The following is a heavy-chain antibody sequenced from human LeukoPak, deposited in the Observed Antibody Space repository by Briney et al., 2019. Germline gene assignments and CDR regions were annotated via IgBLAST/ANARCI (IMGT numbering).Heavy chain of an antibody. J-gene: IGHJ4*02. CDR3: AKDSGSLVYYDSSGGYFDY. CDR2: ISGSGGST. V-gene: IGHV3-23*01. Sequence: GGSLRLSCAASGFTFGSYAMSWVRQAPGKGLEWVSAISGSGGSTYYADSVKGRFTISRDNSKNTLYLQMNSLRAEDTAVYYCAKDSGSLVYYDSSGGYFDYWGQGTLVTVSS. D-gene: IGHD3-22*01. CDR1: GFTFGSYA.